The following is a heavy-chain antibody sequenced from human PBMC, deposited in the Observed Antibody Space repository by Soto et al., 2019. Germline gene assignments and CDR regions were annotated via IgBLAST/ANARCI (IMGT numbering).Heavy chain of an antibody. V-gene: IGHV3-23*01. CDR3: VKWIGDGDY. CDR2: FSGGSGTT. D-gene: IGHD2-2*03. J-gene: IGHJ4*02. Sequence: VQLLASGGGLVQPGGSLRLSCVVSGFTFTNYGVTWVRQAPGKGLEWVSGFSGGSGTTHYRDSVKGRFTISRDDSKSTGYLQMNSVGVDDAVVYYCVKWIGDGDYWGQGTLVTVSS. CDR1: GFTFTNYG.